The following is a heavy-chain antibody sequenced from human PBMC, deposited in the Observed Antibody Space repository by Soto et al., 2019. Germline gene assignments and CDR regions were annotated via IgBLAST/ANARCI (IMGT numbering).Heavy chain of an antibody. J-gene: IGHJ4*02. CDR3: ARAYCSSTSCPFDY. D-gene: IGHD2-2*01. V-gene: IGHV4-34*01. CDR2: INHSGST. Sequence: SETLSLTCAVYGGSFSGYYWSWIRLPPGKGLEWIGEINHSGSTNYNPSLKSRVTISVDTSKNQFSLKLSSVTAADTAVYYCARAYCSSTSCPFDYWGQGTLVTVSS. CDR1: GGSFSGYY.